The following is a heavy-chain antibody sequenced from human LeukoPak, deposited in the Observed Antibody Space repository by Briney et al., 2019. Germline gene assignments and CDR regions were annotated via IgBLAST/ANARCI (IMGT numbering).Heavy chain of an antibody. Sequence: SETLSLTCTVSSGSINGYYWTWVRQPAGKGLEWIGRIYRSGSNNYNPSLKSRVSMSVDTPKNQFSLNLTSVTAADTAVYYCAREVSESSGRLLDYWGRGTLVTVSS. D-gene: IGHD3-10*01. CDR2: IYRSGSN. V-gene: IGHV4-4*07. CDR1: SGSINGYY. J-gene: IGHJ4*02. CDR3: AREVSESSGRLLDY.